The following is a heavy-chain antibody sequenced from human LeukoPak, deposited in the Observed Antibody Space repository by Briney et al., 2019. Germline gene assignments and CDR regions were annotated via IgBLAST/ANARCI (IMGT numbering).Heavy chain of an antibody. D-gene: IGHD6-19*01. CDR2: IYRGGDT. V-gene: IGHV3-53*01. J-gene: IGHJ4*01. CDR3: ARSLDSSGSHPKNYLDY. Sequence: PGGSLRLSCGASGFTFSNYWMSWVRQAPDKRLEWVSVIYRGGDTYYGDSVKGRFTISRDTSKNTLYLQMNSLRVEDTAVYFCARSLDSSGSHPKNYLDYWGHGTLVTVSS. CDR1: GFTFSNYW.